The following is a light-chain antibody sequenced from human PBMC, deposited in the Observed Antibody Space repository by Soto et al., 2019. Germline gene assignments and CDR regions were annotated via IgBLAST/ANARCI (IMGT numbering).Light chain of an antibody. CDR1: NIGSTS. Sequence: SYELTQPPSVSVAPGKTARITCGGNNIGSTSVHWYQQRPGQAPVLVIYYDSDRPSGIPERFSGSNSGNTATLTISRVEAWDEADYYCQGWGSISDHGVFGGGTKLTVL. CDR3: QGWGSISDHGV. J-gene: IGLJ2*01. V-gene: IGLV3-21*04. CDR2: YDS.